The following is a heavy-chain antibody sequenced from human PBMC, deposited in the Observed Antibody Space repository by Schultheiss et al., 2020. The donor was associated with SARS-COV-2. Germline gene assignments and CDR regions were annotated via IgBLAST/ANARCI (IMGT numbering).Heavy chain of an antibody. CDR1: GYSFTSYW. V-gene: IGHV1-18*04. CDR3: AKDKALYDLGGMDV. CDR2: ISAYNGNT. J-gene: IGHJ6*02. D-gene: IGHD5/OR15-5a*01. Sequence: GESLKISCKGSGYSFTSYWIGWVRQMPGKGLEWMGWISAYNGNTNYAQKLQGRVTMTTDTSTSTAYMELRSLRSDDTAVYYCAKDKALYDLGGMDVWGQGTTVTVSS.